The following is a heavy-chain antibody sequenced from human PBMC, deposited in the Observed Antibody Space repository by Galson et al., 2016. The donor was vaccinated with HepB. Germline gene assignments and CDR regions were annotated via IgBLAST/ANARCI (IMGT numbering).Heavy chain of an antibody. J-gene: IGHJ4*02. D-gene: IGHD3-22*01. Sequence: SVKVSCKASGYSFTSYGLNWVRQAPGQGLEWMGWISPNSGNTNYAQKFQGRVTMTADTSTTTAYMELRSLTFDDTAVFYCARGTGLDRRGYYEDFDKWGQGTLVTVSS. CDR2: ISPNSGNT. V-gene: IGHV1-18*01. CDR1: GYSFTSYG. CDR3: ARGTGLDRRGYYEDFDK.